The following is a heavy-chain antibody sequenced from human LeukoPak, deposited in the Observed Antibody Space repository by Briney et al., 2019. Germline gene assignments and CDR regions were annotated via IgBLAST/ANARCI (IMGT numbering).Heavy chain of an antibody. V-gene: IGHV4-4*02. J-gene: IGHJ4*02. D-gene: IGHD3-10*01. Sequence: SETLSLTCAVSGDSISSSKWWSWVRQPPGKGLEWIGEIYRNGDTNYNPSLKSRVTMSVDKSENQFSLKLTSVTAADTAVYYCATYYGSGYRFDYWGQGTLVTVSS. CDR2: IYRNGDT. CDR3: ATYYGSGYRFDY. CDR1: GDSISSSKW.